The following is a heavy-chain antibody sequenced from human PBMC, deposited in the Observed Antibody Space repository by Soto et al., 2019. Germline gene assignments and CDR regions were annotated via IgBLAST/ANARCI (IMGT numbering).Heavy chain of an antibody. V-gene: IGHV4-34*01. J-gene: IGHJ6*02. CDR3: ARDRGMVRGPLTYYYYYGMDV. CDR1: GGSFSGYY. Sequence: SETLSLTCAVYGGSFSGYYWSWIRQPPGKGLEWIGEINHSGSTNYNPSLKSRVTISVDTSKNQFSLKLSSVTAADTAVYYCARDRGMVRGPLTYYYYYGMDVWGQGTTVTVSS. D-gene: IGHD3-10*01. CDR2: INHSGST.